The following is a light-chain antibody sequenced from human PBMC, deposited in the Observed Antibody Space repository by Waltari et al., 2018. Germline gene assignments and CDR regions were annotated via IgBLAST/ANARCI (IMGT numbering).Light chain of an antibody. CDR3: SSSTSRTALL. Sequence: QSALTQPASLSGSPGQSITISCTGTSSDIGSYNSVSWYQQHPGEAPKLMIYDVSVPPSGVSNRFSGSKSGNTASLTISGLQAEDEADYYCSSSTSRTALLFGGGTKLTVL. CDR2: DVS. CDR1: SSDIGSYNS. J-gene: IGLJ2*01. V-gene: IGLV2-14*03.